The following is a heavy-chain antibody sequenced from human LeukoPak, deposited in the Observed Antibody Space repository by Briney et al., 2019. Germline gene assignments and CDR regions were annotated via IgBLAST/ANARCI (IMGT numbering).Heavy chain of an antibody. D-gene: IGHD2-15*01. CDR3: ARFGGYCSGGSCYGYFDY. V-gene: IGHV3-30*03. J-gene: IGHJ4*02. CDR1: GFTFSSYG. Sequence: GGSLRLSCAASGFTFSSYGMHWVRQAPGKGLEWVAVISYDGSNKYYADSVKGRFTISRDNSKNTLYLQMNSLRAEDTAVYYCARFGGYCSGGSCYGYFDYWGQGTLVTVSS. CDR2: ISYDGSNK.